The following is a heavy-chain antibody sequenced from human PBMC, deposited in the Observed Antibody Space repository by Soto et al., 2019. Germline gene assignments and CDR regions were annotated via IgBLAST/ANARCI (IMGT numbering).Heavy chain of an antibody. J-gene: IGHJ4*02. CDR1: GFTFSSYA. D-gene: IGHD5-18*01. V-gene: IGHV3-23*01. Sequence: GGSLRLSCAASGFTFSSYAMSWVRQAPGKGLEWVSAISVSGGSTYYADSVKGRFTISRGNSKNTLYLQMNSLRAEDTAVYYCAKCGYLGPRAHLVFDYVGQGTVVTLSS. CDR2: ISVSGGST. CDR3: AKCGYLGPRAHLVFDY.